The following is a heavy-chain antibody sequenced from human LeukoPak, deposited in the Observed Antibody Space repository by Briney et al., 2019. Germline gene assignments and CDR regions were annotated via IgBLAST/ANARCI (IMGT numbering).Heavy chain of an antibody. J-gene: IGHJ4*02. CDR1: GFTFSTYA. D-gene: IGHD6-13*01. CDR3: ARDDSVYRIAAAGTNY. Sequence: GGSLSLSCAASGFTFSTYAMHWVRRAPGKGLEWVAVISYDGSNKYYADSEKGRFTISRDNSRNTLYLRMNSLRAEDTAVYYCARDDSVYRIAAAGTNYWGQGTLVTVSS. V-gene: IGHV3-30-3*01. CDR2: ISYDGSNK.